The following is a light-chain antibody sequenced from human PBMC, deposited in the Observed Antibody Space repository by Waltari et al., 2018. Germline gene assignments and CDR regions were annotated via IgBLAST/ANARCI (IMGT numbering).Light chain of an antibody. CDR1: QSVSSS. Sequence: ELVLTQSPATLSLSPGERVTLSCRASQSVSSSLAWYQQKPGQAPRLLFHDVSNRATGIPARFSVSGSGTDFTLTISSLEAEDFAVYYCQQRSNWPPTFGQGTKVEIK. CDR2: DVS. CDR3: QQRSNWPPT. J-gene: IGKJ1*01. V-gene: IGKV3-11*01.